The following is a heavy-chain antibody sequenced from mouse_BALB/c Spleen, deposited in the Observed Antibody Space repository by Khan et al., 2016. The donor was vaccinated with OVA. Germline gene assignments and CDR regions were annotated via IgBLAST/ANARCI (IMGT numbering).Heavy chain of an antibody. CDR2: INPHVGET. CDR1: GYSFTGYF. D-gene: IGHD1-1*01. CDR3: ARVYRSDFDY. Sequence: EVQLQESGPELVKPGASVKISCKASGYSFTGYFMNWVMQSHGKSLEWIGRINPHVGETLFNPKFKSKATLTVDESSSTAHMELRSLASEDSAVYYCARVYRSDFDYWGQGTTLTVSS. V-gene: IGHV1-20*02. J-gene: IGHJ2*01.